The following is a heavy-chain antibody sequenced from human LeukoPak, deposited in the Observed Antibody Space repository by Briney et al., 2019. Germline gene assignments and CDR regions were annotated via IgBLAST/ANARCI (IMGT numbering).Heavy chain of an antibody. CDR1: GFTFSSYA. CDR3: AKDHGSGSASNY. D-gene: IGHD3-10*01. J-gene: IGHJ4*02. CDR2: ISGSGGST. V-gene: IGHV3-23*01. Sequence: GGSLRLSRAASGFTFSSYAMSWVRQAPRKGLEWVSAISGSGGSTYYADSVKGRFTISRDNSKNTLYLQMNSLRAEDTDIYYCAKDHGSGSASNYWGQGNPVTVSS.